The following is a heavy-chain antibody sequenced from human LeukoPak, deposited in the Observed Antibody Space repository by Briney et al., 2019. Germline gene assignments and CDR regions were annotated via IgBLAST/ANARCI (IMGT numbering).Heavy chain of an antibody. CDR3: ARTSRVGATRAEYFQH. J-gene: IGHJ1*01. Sequence: GGSLRLSCAASGFTFSSYGMHWVRQAPGKGLEWVAFIRYDGSNKYYADSVKGRFTISRDNSKNTLYLQMNSLRAEDTAVYYCARTSRVGATRAEYFQHWGQGTLVTVSS. CDR2: IRYDGSNK. CDR1: GFTFSSYG. D-gene: IGHD1-26*01. V-gene: IGHV3-30*02.